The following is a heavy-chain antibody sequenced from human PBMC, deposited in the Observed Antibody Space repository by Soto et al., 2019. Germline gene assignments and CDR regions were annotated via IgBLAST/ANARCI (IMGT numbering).Heavy chain of an antibody. CDR1: GDSINNSY. CDR2: IYSSGTT. Sequence: SETLSLTCTVSGDSINNSYWGWIRQPAGKGLEWIGRIYSSGTTNFNPSLKTRVTMSADMSKNQLSLKLRSVTAADTAVYYCAKEGSGGSNWFDPWGPGTLVTVSS. V-gene: IGHV4-4*07. D-gene: IGHD1-26*01. CDR3: AKEGSGGSNWFDP. J-gene: IGHJ5*02.